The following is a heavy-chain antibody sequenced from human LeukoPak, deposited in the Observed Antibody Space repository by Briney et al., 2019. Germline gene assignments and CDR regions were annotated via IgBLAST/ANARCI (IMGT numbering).Heavy chain of an antibody. D-gene: IGHD2-21*02. J-gene: IGHJ5*02. CDR1: GGSISSGGYY. Sequence: TLSLTCTVSGGSISSGGYYWSWIRQHPGKGLEWIGYIYYSGSTYYNPSLKSRVTISVDTSKNQFSLKLSSVTAADTAVYYCTVTRYNWFDPWGQGTLVTVSS. CDR2: IYYSGST. V-gene: IGHV4-31*03. CDR3: TVTRYNWFDP.